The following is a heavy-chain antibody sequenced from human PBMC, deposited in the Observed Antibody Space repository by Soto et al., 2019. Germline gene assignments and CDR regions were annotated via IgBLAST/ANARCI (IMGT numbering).Heavy chain of an antibody. V-gene: IGHV3-21*01. Sequence: GGSLRLSCAASGFTFSSYSMNWVRQAPGKGLEWVSSISSSSSYIYYADSVKGRFTISRDNAKNSLYLQMNSLRAEDTAVYYCARDQSAAAGTPGYYYYMDVWGKGTTVTVSS. J-gene: IGHJ6*03. CDR1: GFTFSSYS. CDR2: ISSSSSYI. D-gene: IGHD6-13*01. CDR3: ARDQSAAAGTPGYYYYMDV.